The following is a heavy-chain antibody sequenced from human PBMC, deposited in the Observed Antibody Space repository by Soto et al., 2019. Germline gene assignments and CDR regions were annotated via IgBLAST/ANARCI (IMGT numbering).Heavy chain of an antibody. D-gene: IGHD3-10*01. CDR3: GTNPGGGGY. V-gene: IGHV3-53*01. Sequence: EVQLVESGGGLIQPGGSLRLSCAVSGFTVSNNYMSWVRQAPGKGLEGVSVIYSGGYTAYGDSVKGRFTISRDNSKNTLSLKKNRRSADATAVFSCGTNPGGGGYWGQGTLVTVSS. J-gene: IGHJ4*02. CDR1: GFTVSNNY. CDR2: IYSGGYT.